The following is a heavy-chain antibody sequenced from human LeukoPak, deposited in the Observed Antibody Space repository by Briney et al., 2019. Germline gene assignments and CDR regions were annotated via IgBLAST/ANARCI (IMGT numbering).Heavy chain of an antibody. D-gene: IGHD5-18*01. CDR2: INPSGST. V-gene: IGHV4-34*01. J-gene: IGHJ6*03. CDR1: GGSFSDYY. Sequence: SETLSLTCAVYGGSFSDYYWSWIRQPPGKGPEWIGEINPSGSTNYSPSLKSRVTISVDTSKNQFSLKLSSVAAADTAVYFCARVAYRYVINDWSRTGLGAYPTKYYDHMDVWDKGTTVTVSS. CDR3: ARVAYRYVINDWSRTGLGAYPTKYYDHMDV.